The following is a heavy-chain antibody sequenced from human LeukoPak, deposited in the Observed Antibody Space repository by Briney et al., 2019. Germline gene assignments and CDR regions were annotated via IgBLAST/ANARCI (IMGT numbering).Heavy chain of an antibody. CDR1: GYTFTSYD. J-gene: IGHJ4*02. V-gene: IGHV1-8*01. Sequence: ASVKVSCKASGYTFTSYDINWVRQATGQGLEWMGWMNPNSGNTGYAQKFQGRVTMTRNTSISTAYMELSSLRSEDTAVYYCARGGYYDSSGYYWNLFDYWGQGTLVTASS. D-gene: IGHD3-22*01. CDR2: MNPNSGNT. CDR3: ARGGYYDSSGYYWNLFDY.